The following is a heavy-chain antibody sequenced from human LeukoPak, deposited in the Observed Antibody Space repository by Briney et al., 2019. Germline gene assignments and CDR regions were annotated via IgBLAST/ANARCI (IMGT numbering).Heavy chain of an antibody. CDR1: GGSISSSTYY. V-gene: IGHV4-39*01. Sequence: SETLSLTCTVSGGSISSSTYYWGWTRQPPGRGLERIGNIYYTGSTYYNPSLKSRVTISVDTSKNQFSLKVSSVTAADTAVYYCARHGGSAAMLRDALDIWGQGTMVTVSS. CDR3: ARHGGSAAMLRDALDI. D-gene: IGHD3-10*01. CDR2: IYYTGST. J-gene: IGHJ3*02.